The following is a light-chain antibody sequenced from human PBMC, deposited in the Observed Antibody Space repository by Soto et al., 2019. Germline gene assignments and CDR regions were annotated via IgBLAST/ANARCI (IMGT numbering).Light chain of an antibody. V-gene: IGKV3-20*01. CDR2: GVS. CDR1: QSVTSSY. Sequence: IVLTQSPATLSLSPGERATLSCRASQSVTSSYLAWYQQKPGQAPRLLIYGVSSRATGIPDRFSGSGAGTDFTLTISRLEPEDFAVYYCQQYGTTRITFGQGTRLEIK. J-gene: IGKJ5*01. CDR3: QQYGTTRIT.